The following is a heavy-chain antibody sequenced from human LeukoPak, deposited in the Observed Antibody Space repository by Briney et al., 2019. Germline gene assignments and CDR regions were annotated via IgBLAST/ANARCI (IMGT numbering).Heavy chain of an antibody. CDR1: GGTFSSYA. CDR2: IIPIFGTA. J-gene: IGHJ6*03. Sequence: SVKVSCKASGGTFSSYAISWVRRAPGQGLEWMGGIIPIFGTANYAQKFQGRVTITADESTSTAYMELSSLRSEDTAVYYCASGYYYDSSGYYLGHNYYYYYMDVWGKGTTVTISS. CDR3: ASGYYYDSSGYYLGHNYYYYYMDV. V-gene: IGHV1-69*13. D-gene: IGHD3-22*01.